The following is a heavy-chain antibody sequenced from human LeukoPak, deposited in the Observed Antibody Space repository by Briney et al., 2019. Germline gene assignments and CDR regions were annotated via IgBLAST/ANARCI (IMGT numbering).Heavy chain of an antibody. J-gene: IGHJ4*02. CDR2: INPKSGGT. CDR3: ARRVFSGWGYYFDY. CDR1: GYTFTGYY. Sequence: ASVKVSCKASGYTFTGYYLDWVRQAPGQGLEWMGWINPKSGGTNYAQKFPGRVTMTRDTSISTAYMKLSSLRIDDTAIYYCARRVFSGWGYYFDYWGQGTLVTVSS. V-gene: IGHV1-2*02. D-gene: IGHD6-19*01.